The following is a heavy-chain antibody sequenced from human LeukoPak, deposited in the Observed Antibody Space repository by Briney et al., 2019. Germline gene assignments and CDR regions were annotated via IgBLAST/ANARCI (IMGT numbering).Heavy chain of an antibody. Sequence: SVTVSCKASGGTFSSYAIRWVRQAPGQGLEWMGGIIPIFGTANYAQKFQGRVTITTDESTSTAYMELSSLRSEDTAVYYCARGPLFIAARPMMNYYYYMDVWGKGTTVTVSS. D-gene: IGHD6-6*01. CDR2: IIPIFGTA. J-gene: IGHJ6*03. V-gene: IGHV1-69*05. CDR3: ARGPLFIAARPMMNYYYYMDV. CDR1: GGTFSSYA.